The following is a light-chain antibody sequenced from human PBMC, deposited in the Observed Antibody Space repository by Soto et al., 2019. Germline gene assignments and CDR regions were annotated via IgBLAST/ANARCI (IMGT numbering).Light chain of an antibody. J-gene: IGKJ2*01. CDR3: QQYGSSPPTT. CDR2: GAS. Sequence: EILLTQSPGTLSLSPGEGATLSCRASQSVSGSYLAWYQQKPGQAPRLLIYGASRRATGIPDRFSGSGSGTDFTLTISRLEPEDFAVYYCQQYGSSPPTTFGQGTKLEIK. CDR1: QSVSGSY. V-gene: IGKV3-20*01.